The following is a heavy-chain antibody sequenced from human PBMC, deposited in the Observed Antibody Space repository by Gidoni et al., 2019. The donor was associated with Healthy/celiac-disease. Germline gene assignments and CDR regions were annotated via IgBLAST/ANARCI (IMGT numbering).Heavy chain of an antibody. V-gene: IGHV1-69*01. D-gene: IGHD6-19*01. Sequence: QVQLVQSGAEVKKPGSSVKVSCKASGGTFSSYAISWVRRAPGQGLEWMGGIIPIFGTANYAQKFQGRVTITADESASTAYMELSSLRSEDTAVYYCARKVGSGWYTDDWYFDLWGRGTLVTVSS. J-gene: IGHJ2*01. CDR3: ARKVGSGWYTDDWYFDL. CDR2: IIPIFGTA. CDR1: GGTFSSYA.